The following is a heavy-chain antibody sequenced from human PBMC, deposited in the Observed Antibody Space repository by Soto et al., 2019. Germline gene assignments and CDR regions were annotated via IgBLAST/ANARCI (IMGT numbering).Heavy chain of an antibody. Sequence: AESLTLTCTASGFTVSSGSYNWSWVRQRPGKGLECIWSIYYRGYTNYNPSLNSLVTISINTSKNQFSLKLSSVTAADTAMYYCATLLTGGYTSGLDHWGQGTLVTVSS. CDR1: GFTVSSGSYN. V-gene: IGHV4-61*01. CDR2: IYYRGYT. J-gene: IGHJ4*02. CDR3: ATLLTGGYTSGLDH. D-gene: IGHD5-18*01.